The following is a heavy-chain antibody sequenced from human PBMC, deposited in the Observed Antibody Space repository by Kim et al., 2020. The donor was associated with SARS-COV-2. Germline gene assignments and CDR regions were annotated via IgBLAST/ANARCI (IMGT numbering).Heavy chain of an antibody. D-gene: IGHD3-22*01. CDR1: GGTFSSYA. CDR2: IIPIFGTA. J-gene: IGHJ4*02. CDR3: ARDGGPGDAADPYYYDSSGYYYAFDY. Sequence: SVKVSCKDSGGTFSSYAISRVRHAPGQGLEWMGGIIPIFGTANYAQKFQGRVTITADESTSTAYMELSSLRSEDTAVYYCARDGGPGDAADPYYYDSSGYYYAFDYWGQGTLVTVSS. V-gene: IGHV1-69*13.